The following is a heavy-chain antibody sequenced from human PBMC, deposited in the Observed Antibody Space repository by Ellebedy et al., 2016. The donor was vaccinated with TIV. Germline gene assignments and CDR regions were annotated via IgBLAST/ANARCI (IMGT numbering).Heavy chain of an antibody. CDR3: ARHTTMAYLFDY. V-gene: IGHV3-23*01. J-gene: IGHJ4*02. D-gene: IGHD1-1*01. Sequence: GESLKISCAASGFTFSSYAMSWVRQAPGKGLEWVSAVSGSGYNTYYADSVKGRITISRDNSKNTLYLQMNSLRAEDTAVYFCARHTTMAYLFDYWGQGALVTVSS. CDR2: VSGSGYNT. CDR1: GFTFSSYA.